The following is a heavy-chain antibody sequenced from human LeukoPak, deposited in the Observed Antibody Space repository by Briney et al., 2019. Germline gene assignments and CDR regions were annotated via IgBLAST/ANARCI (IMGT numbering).Heavy chain of an antibody. D-gene: IGHD3-10*01. CDR1: GYSFNTFW. J-gene: IGHJ4*02. V-gene: IGHV5-51*01. Sequence: GESLKISCEGSGYSFNTFWIGWVRQTPEIGLEWMGNIYPSDSETKYRPSFQGQVTSSVDKSINTAYLRLSSLKASDTAMYYCARLIYYGSGRTYFFDSWGQGTLVTVSS. CDR2: IYPSDSET. CDR3: ARLIYYGSGRTYFFDS.